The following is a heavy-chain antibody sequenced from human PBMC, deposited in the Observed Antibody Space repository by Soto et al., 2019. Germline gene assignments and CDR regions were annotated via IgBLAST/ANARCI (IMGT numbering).Heavy chain of an antibody. CDR3: ARSHYTYGLLIDY. D-gene: IGHD2-8*01. CDR2: VYSTGST. CDR1: VYSITTNCGY. J-gene: IGHJ4*02. V-gene: IGHV4-39*01. Sequence: SETLSLTCSVSVYSITTNCGYWGWIRHPPGKGLQCIGNVYSTGSTFSHPSLTSRVFISLDTSNNKFSLRLTSVTAADTAVYYCARSHYTYGLLIDYWGPGIMVTVSS.